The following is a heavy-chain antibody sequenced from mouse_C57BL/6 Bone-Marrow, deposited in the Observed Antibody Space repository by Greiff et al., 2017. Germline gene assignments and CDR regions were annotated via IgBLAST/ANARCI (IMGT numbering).Heavy chain of an antibody. D-gene: IGHD1-1*01. CDR2: IHPNSGST. CDR1: GYTFTSYW. Sequence: QVQLQQPGAELVKPGASVKLSCKASGYTFTSYWMHWVKQRPGQGLEWIGKIHPNSGSTNYNEKFKSKATLTVDKSSSTAYMQLSSLTSEDSAVYYGASPYYYGSSFDDWGTGTTVTVSS. J-gene: IGHJ1*03. CDR3: ASPYYYGSSFDD. V-gene: IGHV1-64*01.